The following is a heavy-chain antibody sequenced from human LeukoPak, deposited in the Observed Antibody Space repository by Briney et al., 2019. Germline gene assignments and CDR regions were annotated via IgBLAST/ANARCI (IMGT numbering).Heavy chain of an antibody. CDR2: TYYRSKWYN. J-gene: IGHJ6*02. Sequence: SQTLSLTCAISGDSVSSNSAAWNWIRQSPSRGLEWLGRTYYRSKWYNGYAVSVKSRITINPDTSKNQFSLQLNSVTPEDTAVYYCARDHLWFGELSYYGMDVWGQGTTVTVSS. D-gene: IGHD3-10*01. CDR3: ARDHLWFGELSYYGMDV. V-gene: IGHV6-1*01. CDR1: GDSVSSNSAA.